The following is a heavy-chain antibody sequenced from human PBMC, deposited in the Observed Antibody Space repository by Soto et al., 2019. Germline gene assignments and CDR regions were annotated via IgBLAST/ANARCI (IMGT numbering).Heavy chain of an antibody. CDR2: ITLYNGNI. D-gene: IGHD2-2*01. CDR1: GYTFTYCS. CDR3: ARSGVQYTVVPPDALGAFDI. V-gene: IGHV1-45*02. J-gene: IGHJ3*02. Sequence: SVKVSCKASGYTFTYCSLHWLQQAPGQGLERMRWITLYNGNINYAKKFQSRVTITRDMSLRTAYIELSSLRSEDSAVYYWARSGVQYTVVPPDALGAFDIWGQGTMVTVSS.